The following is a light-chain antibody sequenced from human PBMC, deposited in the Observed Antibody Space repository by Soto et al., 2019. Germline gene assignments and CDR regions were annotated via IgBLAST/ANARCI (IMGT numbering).Light chain of an antibody. V-gene: IGKV3-20*01. CDR1: PSVSGSN. J-gene: IGKJ5*01. Sequence: EIVLTQSPGTLSLSPGERATLSCRASPSVSGSNLAWYQQKPGQAPRLVIYGASSRATGIPDRFSGSGSGTDFTLTISRLEPEDSAVYYCQLYGISPHFGQGTRLEIK. CDR2: GAS. CDR3: QLYGISPH.